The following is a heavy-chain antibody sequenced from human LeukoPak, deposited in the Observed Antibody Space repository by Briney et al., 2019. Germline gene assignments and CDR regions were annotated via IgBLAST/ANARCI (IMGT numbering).Heavy chain of an antibody. CDR3: AKVIAVAGIAFDY. CDR2: IKQDGSEK. CDR1: GFTFSSYW. Sequence: PGGSLRLSCAASGFTFSSYWMSWVRQAPGKGLEWVANIKQDGSEKYYVDSVKGRFTISRDNAKNSLYLQMNSLRAEDTAVYYCAKVIAVAGIAFDYWGQGTLVTVSS. V-gene: IGHV3-7*01. J-gene: IGHJ4*02. D-gene: IGHD6-19*01.